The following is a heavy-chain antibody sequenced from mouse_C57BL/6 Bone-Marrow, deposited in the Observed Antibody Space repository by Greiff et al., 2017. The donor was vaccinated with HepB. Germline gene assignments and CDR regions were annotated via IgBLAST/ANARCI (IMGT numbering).Heavy chain of an antibody. D-gene: IGHD1-1*01. CDR3: ARYSSSSHWYFDV. CDR2: INPSSGYT. J-gene: IGHJ1*03. Sequence: VQLQQSGAELARPGASVKMSCKASGYTFTSYTMHWVKQRPGQGLEWIGYINPSSGYTKYNQKFKDKATLTADKSSSTAYMQLSSLTSEDSAVYYCARYSSSSHWYFDVWGTGTTVTVSS. CDR1: GYTFTSYT. V-gene: IGHV1-4*01.